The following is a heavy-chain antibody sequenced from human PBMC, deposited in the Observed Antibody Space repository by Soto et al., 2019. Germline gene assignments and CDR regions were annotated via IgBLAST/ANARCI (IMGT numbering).Heavy chain of an antibody. D-gene: IGHD5-12*01. Sequence: PSETLSLTCTVSGGSISSGDYYWSWIRQPPGKGLEWIGYIYYSGSTYYNPSLKSRVTISVDTSKNQFSLKLSSVTAADTAVYYCARCRDGYNGLDFDYWGQGTLVTVS. CDR2: IYYSGST. CDR3: ARCRDGYNGLDFDY. CDR1: GGSISSGDYY. J-gene: IGHJ4*02. V-gene: IGHV4-30-4*02.